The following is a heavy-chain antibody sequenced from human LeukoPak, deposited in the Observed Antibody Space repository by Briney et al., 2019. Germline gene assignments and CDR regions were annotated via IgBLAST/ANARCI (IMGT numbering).Heavy chain of an antibody. CDR1: GGSISSSNW. CDR2: IYHSGST. J-gene: IGHJ5*02. D-gene: IGHD3-10*01. V-gene: IGHV4-4*02. Sequence: SETLSLTCAVSGGSISSSNWWSWVRQPPGKGLEWIGEIYHSGSTNYNPSLKSRVTISVDTSKNQFSLKLSSVTAADTAVYYCARRSITMVRGVITTHKNWFDPWGQGTLVTVSS. CDR3: ARRSITMVRGVITTHKNWFDP.